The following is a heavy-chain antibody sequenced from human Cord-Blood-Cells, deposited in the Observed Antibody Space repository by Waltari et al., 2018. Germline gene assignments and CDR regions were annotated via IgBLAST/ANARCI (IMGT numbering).Heavy chain of an antibody. CDR3: ATPNSSFDY. V-gene: IGHV4-39*01. J-gene: IGHJ4*02. D-gene: IGHD4-4*01. Sequence: QLQLQESGPGLVKPSETLSLTCTVSGGSISSSSYYWGWIRQPPGKGLGWIGGIYYSGSTYYNPSLKSRVTISVDTSKNQFSLKLSSVTAADTAVYYCATPNSSFDYWGQGTLVTVSS. CDR1: GGSISSSSYY. CDR2: IYYSGST.